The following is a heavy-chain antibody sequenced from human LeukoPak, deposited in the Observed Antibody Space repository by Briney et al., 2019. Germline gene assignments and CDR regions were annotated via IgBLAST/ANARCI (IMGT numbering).Heavy chain of an antibody. CDR2: MYSGGDT. Sequence: GGSLRLSCAASGFTVSDNYMSWVRQAPGKGLEWVSVMYSGGDTYYANSVKGRFTFSRDISKNTLFLQMNGLTTEDTAMYYCARDAPQVPAAGVLASWGQGTLVTVSS. V-gene: IGHV3-53*01. J-gene: IGHJ5*02. CDR1: GFTVSDNY. CDR3: ARDAPQVPAAGVLAS. D-gene: IGHD6-13*01.